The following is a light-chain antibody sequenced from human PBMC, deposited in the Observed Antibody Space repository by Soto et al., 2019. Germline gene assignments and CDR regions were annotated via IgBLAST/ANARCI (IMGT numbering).Light chain of an antibody. Sequence: EIVMTQSPATLSVYPGERATLSCRASQSVSSNLAWYQQKPGQAPRLLIYGASTRATGIPARFSGSGSGTEFTLTISSLQSEDSAVYYCQQYNNWPLTFGGGTKVDIK. J-gene: IGKJ4*01. V-gene: IGKV3-15*01. CDR1: QSVSSN. CDR2: GAS. CDR3: QQYNNWPLT.